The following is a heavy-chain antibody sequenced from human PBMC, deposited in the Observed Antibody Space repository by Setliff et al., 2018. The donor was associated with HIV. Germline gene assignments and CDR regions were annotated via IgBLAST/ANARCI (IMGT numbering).Heavy chain of an antibody. V-gene: IGHV1-58*01. CDR1: GFTFTNSA. D-gene: IGHD1-7*01. J-gene: IGHJ3*02. Sequence: SVKVSCKSSGFTFTNSAVQWVRQARGQRLEWIGWIVVGSGNTNYAQKFQERVTITRDMSTSRAYLELRGLRTEDTAVYYCAADPQTGTTSYDAFDIWGQGTVVTVSS. CDR3: AADPQTGTTSYDAFDI. CDR2: IVVGSGNT.